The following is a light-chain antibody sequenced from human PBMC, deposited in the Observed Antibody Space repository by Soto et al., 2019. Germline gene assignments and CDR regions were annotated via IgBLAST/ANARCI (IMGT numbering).Light chain of an antibody. CDR3: SSYASSSILV. Sequence: QSALTQPASVSGSPGQSITIACTGTSSDVGGYKYVSWYQQLPGKAPKLMIYEVSNRPSGVSNRFSGSKSGNTASLTISGLQAEDEADYYCSSYASSSILVFGGGTQLTVL. V-gene: IGLV2-14*01. CDR2: EVS. CDR1: SSDVGGYKY. J-gene: IGLJ2*01.